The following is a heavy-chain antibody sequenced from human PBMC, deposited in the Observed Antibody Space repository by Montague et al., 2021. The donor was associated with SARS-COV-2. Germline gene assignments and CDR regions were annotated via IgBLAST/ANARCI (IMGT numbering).Heavy chain of an antibody. CDR2: TYYRSRWFN. D-gene: IGHD1-14*01. CDR3: ARATEWRGYYYYYYMDV. Sequence: CAISGDSVSSNSAAWNWIRQSPSRGLEWLGRTYYRSRWFNDAVSIRSRVTINPDTSKNQFSLQLNSVTPEDTAVYYCARATEWRGYYYYYYMDVWARESWSASP. V-gene: IGHV6-1*01. J-gene: IGHJ6*03. CDR1: GDSVSSNSAA.